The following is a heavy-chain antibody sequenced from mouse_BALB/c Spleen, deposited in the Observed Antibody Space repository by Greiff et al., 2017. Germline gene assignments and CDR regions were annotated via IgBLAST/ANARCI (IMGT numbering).Heavy chain of an antibody. D-gene: IGHD2-1*01. CDR1: GFTFSSYA. CDR2: ISSGGSYT. V-gene: IGHV5-9-3*01. CDR3: ARHDGNYAAWFAY. Sequence: EVKLEESGGGLVKPGGSLKLSCAASGFTFSSYAMSWVRQTPEKRLEWVATISSGGSYTYYPDSVKGRFTISRDNAKNTLYLQMSSLRSEDTAMYYCARHDGNYAAWFAYWGQGTLVTVSA. J-gene: IGHJ3*01.